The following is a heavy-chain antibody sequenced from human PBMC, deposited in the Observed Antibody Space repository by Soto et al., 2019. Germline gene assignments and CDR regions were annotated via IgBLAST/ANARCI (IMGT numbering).Heavy chain of an antibody. CDR3: ATHEIGHCISASCYKGGYYYGMDV. CDR1: GGTFSSYA. CDR2: IIPIFGTA. J-gene: IGHJ6*02. V-gene: IGHV1-69*12. D-gene: IGHD2-2*02. Sequence: QVQLVQSGAEVKKPGSSVKVSCKASGGTFSSYAISWVRQAPGQGLEWMGGIIPIFGTADYAQKFQGRVTITADEYTSTAYMELSSLRSEDTAMYYCATHEIGHCISASCYKGGYYYGMDVWGQGTTVTVSS.